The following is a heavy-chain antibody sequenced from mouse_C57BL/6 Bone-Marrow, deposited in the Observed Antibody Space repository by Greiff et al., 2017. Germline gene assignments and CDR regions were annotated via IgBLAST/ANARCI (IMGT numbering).Heavy chain of an antibody. J-gene: IGHJ4*01. Sequence: EVKLMESGGGLVKPGGSLKLSCAASGFTFSDYGMHWVRQAPEKGLEWVAYISSGSSTIYYADTVKGRFTISRDNAKNTLFLQMTSLRSEDTAMYYCARLGITSYAMDYWGQGTSVTVSS. V-gene: IGHV5-17*01. D-gene: IGHD1-1*01. CDR1: GFTFSDYG. CDR3: ARLGITSYAMDY. CDR2: ISSGSSTI.